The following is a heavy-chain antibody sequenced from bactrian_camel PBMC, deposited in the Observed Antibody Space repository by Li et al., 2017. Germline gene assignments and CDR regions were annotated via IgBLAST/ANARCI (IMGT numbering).Heavy chain of an antibody. J-gene: IGHJ4*01. CDR2: IYTGWGAT. CDR3: ARGGGGSYFTEYKY. CDR1: GYTTTRMC. D-gene: IGHD2*01. V-gene: IGHV3S1*01. Sequence: HVQLVESGGGSVQAGGTLRLACIASGYTTTRMCMAWFRQAPGKERERVAQIYTGWGATSYADSVKGRFTISQDNAKNTFHLEMDSLKPEDTAMYYCARGGGGSYFTEYKYWGQGTQVTVS.